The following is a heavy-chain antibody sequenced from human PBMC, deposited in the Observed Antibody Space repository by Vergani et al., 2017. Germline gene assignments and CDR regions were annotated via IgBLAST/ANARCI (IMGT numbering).Heavy chain of an antibody. CDR2: IYTSGST. D-gene: IGHD3-3*01. CDR1: GGSISSYY. Sequence: QVQLQESGPGLVKPSETLSLTCTVSGGSISSYYWSWIRQPPGKGLEWIGYIYTSGSTNSNPSLKSRVTISVDTSQNQFSLKLSSVTAADTAGYYCARHPTYDDFWSGYYRLDGMDVWGQGTTVTVSS. CDR3: ARHPTYDDFWSGYYRLDGMDV. J-gene: IGHJ6*02. V-gene: IGHV4-4*09.